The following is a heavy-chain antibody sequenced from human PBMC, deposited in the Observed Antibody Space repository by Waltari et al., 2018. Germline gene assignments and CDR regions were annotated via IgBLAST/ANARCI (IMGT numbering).Heavy chain of an antibody. D-gene: IGHD3-16*02. V-gene: IGHV4-31*03. CDR3: ARGPAAYGARLGELSSSDY. CDR2: IYYSGSP. J-gene: IGHJ4*02. CDR1: GGSISSGGYY. Sequence: QVQLQESGPGLVKPSQTLSLTCTVSGGSISSGGYYWSWIRQHPGTGLEWIGYIYYSGSPHDNPSLKRRGTISVDTSKNQFSLKLSSVTAADTAVYYCARGPAAYGARLGELSSSDYWGQGTLVTVSS.